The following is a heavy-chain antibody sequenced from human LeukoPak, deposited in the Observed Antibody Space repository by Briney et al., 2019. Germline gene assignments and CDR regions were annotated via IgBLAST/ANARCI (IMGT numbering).Heavy chain of an antibody. D-gene: IGHD6-13*01. CDR3: ARVEGYSSNHFDY. J-gene: IGHJ4*02. CDR2: ISSSSSTI. Sequence: GGSLRLSCAASGFTFSSYAMHWVRQAPGKGLEWVSYISSSSSTIYYADSVKGRFTISRDNAKNSLYLQMNSLRAEDTAVYYCARVEGYSSNHFDYWGQGTLVTVSS. CDR1: GFTFSSYA. V-gene: IGHV3-48*01.